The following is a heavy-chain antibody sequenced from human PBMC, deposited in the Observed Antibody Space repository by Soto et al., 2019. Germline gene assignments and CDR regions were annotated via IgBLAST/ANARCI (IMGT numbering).Heavy chain of an antibody. CDR2: ISSSGSTI. Sequence: EVQLVESGGGLVQPGGSLRLSCAASGFTFSSYEMNWVRQAPGKGLEWVSYISSSGSTIYYADSVKGRYTVSRDNDKNALYLQVNSLRAEDTAVYQCANLPTSPTTLDYLGQGTLVTISS. D-gene: IGHD1-1*01. J-gene: IGHJ4*02. CDR3: ANLPTSPTTLDY. V-gene: IGHV3-48*03. CDR1: GFTFSSYE.